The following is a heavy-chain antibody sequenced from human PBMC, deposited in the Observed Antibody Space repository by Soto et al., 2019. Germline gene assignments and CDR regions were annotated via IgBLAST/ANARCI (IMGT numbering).Heavy chain of an antibody. CDR1: GGSMSSSNW. V-gene: IGHV4-4*02. CDR2: THHSGRT. Sequence: SKTQSLTCIISGGSMSSSNWWNWVRQPPGKGPEWIGETHHSGRTNYNPSLKSRVIISVDESKNHFSLKLSSVTAADTAVYYCARSEATAPDYWGQGTLVTV. J-gene: IGHJ4*02. CDR3: ARSEATAPDY. D-gene: IGHD1-26*01.